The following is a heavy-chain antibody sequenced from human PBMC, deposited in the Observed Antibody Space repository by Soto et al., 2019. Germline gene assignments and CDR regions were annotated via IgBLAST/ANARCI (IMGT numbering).Heavy chain of an antibody. D-gene: IGHD3-22*01. Sequence: EVQLVEPGGGLVQPGGSLRLSCAASGFTFSSYEMNWVRQAPGKGLEWVSYISSSGSTIYYADSVKGRFTISRDNAKNSLYLQMNSLRAEDTAVYYCARGRVGYYDSSGYYYYFDYWGQGTLVTVSS. CDR3: ARGRVGYYDSSGYYYYFDY. CDR2: ISSSGSTI. J-gene: IGHJ4*02. CDR1: GFTFSSYE. V-gene: IGHV3-48*03.